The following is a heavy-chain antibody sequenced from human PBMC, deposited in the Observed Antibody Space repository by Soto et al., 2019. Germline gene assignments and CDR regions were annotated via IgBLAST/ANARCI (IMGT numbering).Heavy chain of an antibody. D-gene: IGHD5-18*01. CDR2: IYPGDSDT. J-gene: IGHJ6*02. CDR3: ARAFVDTAMDYYYGMDV. CDR1: GYSFTSYW. V-gene: IGHV5-51*01. Sequence: GESLKISCKGSGYSFTSYWIGWVRQMPGKGLEWMGIIYPGDSDTRYSPSFQGQVTISADKSISTAYLQWSSLKASDTAMYYCARAFVDTAMDYYYGMDVWGQGTTVTVSS.